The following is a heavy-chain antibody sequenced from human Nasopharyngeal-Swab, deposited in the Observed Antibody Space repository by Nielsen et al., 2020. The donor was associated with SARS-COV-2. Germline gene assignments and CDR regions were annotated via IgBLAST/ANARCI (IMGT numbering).Heavy chain of an antibody. Sequence: GGSLRLSCVTSGVIFSKYWMHWVRQAPGKGLVWVSRVNQDGSRTDYADSVRGRLTISRDNAKNTLYLQMNSLRVEDTALYYCARVGICHNDWCGSYDSWGQGTLVTVSS. CDR2: VNQDGSRT. D-gene: IGHD3-9*01. CDR3: ARVGICHNDWCGSYDS. J-gene: IGHJ4*02. CDR1: GVIFSKYW. V-gene: IGHV3-74*01.